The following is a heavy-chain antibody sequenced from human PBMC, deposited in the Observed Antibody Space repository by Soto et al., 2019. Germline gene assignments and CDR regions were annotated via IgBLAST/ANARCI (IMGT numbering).Heavy chain of an antibody. J-gene: IGHJ4*02. CDR3: AKNIGVYGAGDY. CDR1: GFSFSSYA. D-gene: IGHD3-10*01. V-gene: IGHV3-23*01. CDR2: ISGSGNST. Sequence: EVQLLESGGGLVQPGGSLRLSCAASGFSFSSYAMSWVRQAPGKGLEWVSGISGSGNSTYYADSVKGRFTISRDNSKNAVYLQMNSLRAGDTAVYYCAKNIGVYGAGDYWGQGTLVTVSS.